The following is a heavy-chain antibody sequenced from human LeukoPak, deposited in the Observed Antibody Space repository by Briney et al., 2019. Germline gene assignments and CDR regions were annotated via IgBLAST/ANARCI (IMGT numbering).Heavy chain of an antibody. D-gene: IGHD3-16*01. CDR2: ISGSGGST. Sequence: GGSLRLSCAASGFTFSSYAMSWVRQAPGKGLEWVSAISGSGGSTYYADSVKGRFTISRDNSKNTLYLQMNSLRAEDTAVYYCVRGQLWSYYHDYWGQGTLVTVSS. CDR1: GFTFSSYA. V-gene: IGHV3-23*01. J-gene: IGHJ4*02. CDR3: VRGQLWSYYHDY.